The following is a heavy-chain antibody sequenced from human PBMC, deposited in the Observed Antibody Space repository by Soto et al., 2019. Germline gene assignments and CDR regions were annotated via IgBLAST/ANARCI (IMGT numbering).Heavy chain of an antibody. Sequence: SVKFSCKASVGTFSSYAIRWVRQAPGQGLEWVGGIIPIFGTANYAQKFQGRVTITADESTSTAYMELSSLRSEDTAVYYCARDGYCSGGSCYSALDYYYYGMDVWGQGTTVTVSS. D-gene: IGHD2-15*01. CDR3: ARDGYCSGGSCYSALDYYYYGMDV. CDR2: IIPIFGTA. CDR1: VGTFSSYA. J-gene: IGHJ6*02. V-gene: IGHV1-69*13.